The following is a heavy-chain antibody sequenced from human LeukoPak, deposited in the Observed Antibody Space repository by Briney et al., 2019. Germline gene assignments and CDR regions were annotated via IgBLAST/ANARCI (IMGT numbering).Heavy chain of an antibody. CDR2: MNPNSGNT. D-gene: IGHD2-2*01. CDR1: GYTFTSYD. CDR3: ARGRGKMYCSSTSCPRDYYYYYMDV. Sequence: GASVKVSCKASGYTFTSYDINWVRQATGQGLEWMGWMNPNSGNTGYAQKFQGRVTMTRNTSISTAYMELSSLRSEDTAVYYCARGRGKMYCSSTSCPRDYYYYYMDVWGKGTTVTISS. J-gene: IGHJ6*03. V-gene: IGHV1-8*01.